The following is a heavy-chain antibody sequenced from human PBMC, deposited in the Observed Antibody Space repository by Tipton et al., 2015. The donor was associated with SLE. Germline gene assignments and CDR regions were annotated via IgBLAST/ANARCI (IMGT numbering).Heavy chain of an antibody. CDR1: GGSISSYY. CDR2: IYYSGST. D-gene: IGHD6-19*01. J-gene: IGHJ3*02. Sequence: TLSLTCTVSGGSISSYYWSWIRQPPGKGLEWIGYIYYSGSTNYNPSLKSRVTISVDTSKNQFSLKLSSVTAADTAVYYCARASGYSSGWYAAFDIWGQGTVVTVSS. V-gene: IGHV4-59*01. CDR3: ARASGYSSGWYAAFDI.